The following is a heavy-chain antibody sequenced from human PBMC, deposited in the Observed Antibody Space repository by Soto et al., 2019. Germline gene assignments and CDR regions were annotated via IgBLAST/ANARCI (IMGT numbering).Heavy chain of an antibody. CDR3: ARLVWPWTGDYYYYYYMDV. V-gene: IGHV1-18*01. CDR1: GYTFTSYG. D-gene: IGHD3-10*01. Sequence: ASVKVSCKASGYTFTSYGISWVRQAPGQGLEWMGWISAYNGNTNYAQKLQGRVTMTTDTSTSTAYMELRSLRSDDTAVYYCARLVWPWTGDYYYYYYMDVWGKGTTVTVSS. J-gene: IGHJ6*03. CDR2: ISAYNGNT.